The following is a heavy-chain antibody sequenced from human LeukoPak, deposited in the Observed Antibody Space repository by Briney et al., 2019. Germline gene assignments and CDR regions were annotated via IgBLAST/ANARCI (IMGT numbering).Heavy chain of an antibody. V-gene: IGHV3-74*01. Sequence: GGSLRLSCAASGFTFSSYWMHWVRQAPGKGLVGVSRINSDGGSTSYADSVKGRFTISRDNAKNTMYLQMNSLRAEDTAVYYCARATYSSSRLEYWGQGTLVTVSS. D-gene: IGHD6-13*01. CDR3: ARATYSSSRLEY. CDR2: INSDGGST. CDR1: GFTFSSYW. J-gene: IGHJ4*02.